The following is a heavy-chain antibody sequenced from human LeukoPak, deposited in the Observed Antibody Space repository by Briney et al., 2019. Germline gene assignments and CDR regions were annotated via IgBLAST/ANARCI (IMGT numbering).Heavy chain of an antibody. J-gene: IGHJ4*02. CDR3: ARGEAVAGNDH. D-gene: IGHD6-19*01. CDR2: INGDGYSI. Sequence: GGSLRLSCAASGFTFSGYWMHWVRQAPGKGLVWLSRINGDGYSISYADSVKGRFTISRDNAKKMLYLQMNSLRAEDTAMYYCARGEAVAGNDHWGQGIRVTVSS. CDR1: GFTFSGYW. V-gene: IGHV3-74*01.